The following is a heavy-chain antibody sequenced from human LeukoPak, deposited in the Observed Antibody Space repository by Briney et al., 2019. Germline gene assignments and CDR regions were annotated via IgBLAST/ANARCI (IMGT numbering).Heavy chain of an antibody. D-gene: IGHD2-2*01. J-gene: IGHJ3*02. CDR1: GFTFSSYG. Sequence: GGSLRLSCAASGFTFSSYGMHWVRQAPGKGLEWVAFIRYDGSNKYYADSVKGRFTISRDNSKSTLYLQMNSLRAEDTAVYYCARHIVVVPAATRSDAFDIWGQGTMVTVSS. CDR2: IRYDGSNK. CDR3: ARHIVVVPAATRSDAFDI. V-gene: IGHV3-30*02.